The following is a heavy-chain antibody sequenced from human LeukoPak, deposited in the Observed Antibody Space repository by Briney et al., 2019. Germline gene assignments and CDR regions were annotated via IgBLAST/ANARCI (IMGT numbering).Heavy chain of an antibody. Sequence: PSQTLSLTCTVSGGSISSGGYYWSWIRQPPGKGLEWIGYIYHSGSTYYNPSLKNRVTISVDRSKNQFSLKLTSVTAADTAVYYCARDLKIAAAENWFDPWGQGTLATVSS. CDR2: IYHSGST. CDR1: GGSISSGGYY. V-gene: IGHV4-30-2*01. CDR3: ARDLKIAAAENWFDP. J-gene: IGHJ5*02. D-gene: IGHD6-13*01.